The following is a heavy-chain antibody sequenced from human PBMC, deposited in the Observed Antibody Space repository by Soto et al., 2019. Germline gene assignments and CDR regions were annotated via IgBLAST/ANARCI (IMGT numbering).Heavy chain of an antibody. CDR1: GYTFTGYY. V-gene: IGHV1-2*02. CDR3: ARGYCSSIGCSHYFHY. CDR2: INPTSGGT. J-gene: IGHJ4*02. D-gene: IGHD2-2*01. Sequence: ASVKVSCKASGYTFTGYYMHWVRQAPGQGLEWMALINPTSGGTNYAQKFQGRVTMTWDTSISTAYMELSRLTSDDTAIYYCARGYCSSIGCSHYFHYCRQGTLVTVSS.